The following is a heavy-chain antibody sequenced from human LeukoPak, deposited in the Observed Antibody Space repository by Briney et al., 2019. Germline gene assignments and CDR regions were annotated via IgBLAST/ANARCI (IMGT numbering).Heavy chain of an antibody. J-gene: IGHJ4*02. CDR3: ARGPSEGIAAAGERDYFDY. D-gene: IGHD6-13*01. CDR2: INHSGST. CDR1: GGSFSGYY. Sequence: SETLSLTYAVYGGSFSGYYWSWIRQPPGKGLEWIGEINHSGSTNYNPSLKSRVTISVDTSKNQFSPKLSSVTAADTAVYYCARGPSEGIAAAGERDYFDYWGQGTLVTVSS. V-gene: IGHV4-34*01.